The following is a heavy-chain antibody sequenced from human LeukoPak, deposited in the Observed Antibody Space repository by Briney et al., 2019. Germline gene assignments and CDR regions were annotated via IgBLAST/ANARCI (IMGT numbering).Heavy chain of an antibody. D-gene: IGHD1-1*01. CDR3: AKDLTTGTLSFDY. CDR1: GFTFSSFG. Sequence: GGSLRLSCAASGFTFSSFGMHWVRQAPGKGLEWVAVIWYDGSNKYYADSVKGRFTISRDNTKNTLYLQMNTLRAEDTAVYYCAKDLTTGTLSFDYWGQGTLVTLSS. V-gene: IGHV3-33*06. CDR2: IWYDGSNK. J-gene: IGHJ4*02.